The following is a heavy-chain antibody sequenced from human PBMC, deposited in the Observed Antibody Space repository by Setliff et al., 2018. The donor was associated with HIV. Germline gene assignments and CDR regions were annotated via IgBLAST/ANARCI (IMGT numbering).Heavy chain of an antibody. V-gene: IGHV1-18*01. J-gene: IGHJ6*02. D-gene: IGHD3-10*02. CDR2: INTHSGYT. Sequence: ASVKVSCKASGYTFNNYGISWVRQAPGQGLEWMGWINTHSGYTNYAQNVQGRVTVTTDTSTSTAYLELRSLSSDDTAIYYCARDRPYMFRGASPQYYYGMDVWGQGTTVTVSS. CDR3: ARDRPYMFRGASPQYYYGMDV. CDR1: GYTFNNYG.